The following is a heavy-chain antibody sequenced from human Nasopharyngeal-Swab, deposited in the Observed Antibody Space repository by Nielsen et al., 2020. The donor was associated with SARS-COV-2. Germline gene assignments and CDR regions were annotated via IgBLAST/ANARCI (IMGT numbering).Heavy chain of an antibody. CDR1: GFTFNGHG. D-gene: IGHD5-18*01. CDR3: AKDYRIVEVLLQWGGPVGPVPYYMDV. V-gene: IGHV3-30*18. Sequence: LSLTCAASGFTFNGHGMLWVRQAPGKGPEWVAVISSDGNRTYYGDSAKGRFTISRDNSQNTVYLHMYTLTAEDTAVYYCAKDYRIVEVLLQWGGPVGPVPYYMDVWGKGTTVIV. CDR2: ISSDGNRT. J-gene: IGHJ6*03.